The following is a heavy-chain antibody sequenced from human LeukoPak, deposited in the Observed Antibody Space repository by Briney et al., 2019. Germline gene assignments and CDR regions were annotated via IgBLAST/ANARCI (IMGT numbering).Heavy chain of an antibody. V-gene: IGHV3-7*01. CDR1: GFTFSSYW. Sequence: GGSLRLSCAASGFTFSSYWMSWVRQAPGKGLEWVANIKQDGSEKYYVDSVKGRFTISRGNAKNSLYLQMNSLRAEDTAVYYCARETRDHYYDSSGYYYDRVTFDYWGQGTLVTVSS. CDR3: ARETRDHYYDSSGYYYDRVTFDY. CDR2: IKQDGSEK. D-gene: IGHD3-22*01. J-gene: IGHJ4*02.